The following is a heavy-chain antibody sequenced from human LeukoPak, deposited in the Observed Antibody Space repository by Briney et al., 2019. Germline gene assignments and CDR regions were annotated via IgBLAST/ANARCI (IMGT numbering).Heavy chain of an antibody. CDR2: ISPNNGDT. D-gene: IGHD5-24*01. CDR3: ARGYIGYFDY. J-gene: IGHJ4*02. V-gene: IGHV1-2*02. Sequence: ASVKVSCKTSGYSFTGNDMQWVRQAPGQGLEWMGWISPNNGDTTMAQKFQGRVTMTRDTSISTVYMELSRPRSDDTAVYYCARGYIGYFDYWGQGTLVTVSS. CDR1: GYSFTGND.